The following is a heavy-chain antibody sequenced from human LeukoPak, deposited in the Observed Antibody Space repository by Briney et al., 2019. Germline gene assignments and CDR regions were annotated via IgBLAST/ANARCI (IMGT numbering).Heavy chain of an antibody. D-gene: IGHD3-10*01. CDR1: GFTFSSYD. CDR3: ARATSGFGELLFDY. V-gene: IGHV3-13*01. CDR2: IGTAGDT. J-gene: IGHJ4*02. Sequence: GGSLRLSCAASGFTFSSYDMHWVRQAAGKGLEWVSAIGTAGDTYYPGSVKGRFTISRENAKNSLYLQMNSLRAGDTAVYYCARATSGFGELLFDYWGQGTLVTVSS.